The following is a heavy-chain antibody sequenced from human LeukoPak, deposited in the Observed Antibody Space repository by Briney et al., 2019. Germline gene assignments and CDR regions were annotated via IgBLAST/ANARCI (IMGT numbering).Heavy chain of an antibody. CDR2: INPNSGGT. D-gene: IGHD3-3*01. J-gene: IGHJ3*02. CDR3: ARGHSTIFGVVTDAFDI. V-gene: IGHV1-2*02. CDR1: GYTFSNYY. Sequence: ASVKVSCKASGYTFSNYYMYWVRQAPGQGLEWMGWINPNSGGTDYAQKFQGRVTMARDTSISTAYMELSRLRSDDTAVYYCARGHSTIFGVVTDAFDIWGQGTKVTVSS.